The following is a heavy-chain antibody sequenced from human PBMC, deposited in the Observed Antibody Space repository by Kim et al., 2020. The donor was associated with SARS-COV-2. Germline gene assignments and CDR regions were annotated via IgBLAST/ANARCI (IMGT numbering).Heavy chain of an antibody. Sequence: GGSLRLSCAASGFTFSSYSMNWVRQAPGKGLEWVSSISSSSSYIYYADSVKGRFTISRDNAKNSLYLQMNSLRAEDTAVYYCARDNYDGYYYYYMDVWGKGTTVTVSS. D-gene: IGHD3-16*01. CDR2: ISSSSSYI. J-gene: IGHJ6*03. V-gene: IGHV3-21*01. CDR1: GFTFSSYS. CDR3: ARDNYDGYYYYYMDV.